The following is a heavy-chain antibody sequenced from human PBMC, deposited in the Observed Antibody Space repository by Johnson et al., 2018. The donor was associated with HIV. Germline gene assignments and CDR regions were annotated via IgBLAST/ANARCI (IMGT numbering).Heavy chain of an antibody. D-gene: IGHD2-21*02. CDR3: ARGGRVGILVVTDRFDAFDI. Sequence: QVQLVESGGGVVQPGGSLRLSCAASEFIFSSYAMHWVRQAPGKGLEWVAFIRYDGSNKDYADSVKGRFTISRDNSKNTLYLQMNSLRPEDTAVYDCARGGRVGILVVTDRFDAFDIWGQGTMVTVSS. V-gene: IGHV3-30*02. J-gene: IGHJ3*02. CDR1: EFIFSSYA. CDR2: IRYDGSNK.